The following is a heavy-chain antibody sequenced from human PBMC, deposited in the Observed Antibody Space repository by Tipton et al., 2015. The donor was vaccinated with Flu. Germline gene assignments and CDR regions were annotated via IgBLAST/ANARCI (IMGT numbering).Heavy chain of an antibody. Sequence: QLVQSGAEVKKPGASVRVSCTTTGYTFNNYGINWVRPAPGQGLEWMGWVSAYNGNTNYAQIVQGRVTLTTDTSTRTAYMELRSLRSDDTAVYYCARDREDYGSRDYYSGFDYWGQGTLVTVSS. CDR3: ARDREDYGSRDYYSGFDY. CDR1: GYTFNNYG. V-gene: IGHV1-18*04. CDR2: VSAYNGNT. D-gene: IGHD3-22*01. J-gene: IGHJ4*02.